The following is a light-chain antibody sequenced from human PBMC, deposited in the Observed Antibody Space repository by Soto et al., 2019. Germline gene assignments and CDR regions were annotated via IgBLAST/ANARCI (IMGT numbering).Light chain of an antibody. Sequence: EIVMTQSPGTLSLSPGERATISCRASQVIGSRYLAWYHQKSGQAPRLLIYGASSRSTGIPDRFSGSGAGTYFTLTISRLEPEDFVVSYCQQFGSSIPHTFGQGTKLEIK. CDR1: QVIGSRY. CDR2: GAS. J-gene: IGKJ2*01. V-gene: IGKV3-20*01. CDR3: QQFGSSIPHT.